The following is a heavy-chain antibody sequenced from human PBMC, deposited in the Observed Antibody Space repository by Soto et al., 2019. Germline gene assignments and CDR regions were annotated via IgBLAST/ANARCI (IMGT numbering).Heavy chain of an antibody. CDR3: AREALPIYYYGMDV. CDR1: GYIFTGHH. V-gene: IGHV1-2*02. CDR2: INPNSGGT. Sequence: ASVKVSCKASGYIFTGHHMHWVRQAPGQGLEWMGWINPNSGGTKYAQKFQGRVNMTRDTSISTAYMELSSLRSDDTAVYYCAREALPIYYYGMDVWGEGATVTVSS. J-gene: IGHJ6*04.